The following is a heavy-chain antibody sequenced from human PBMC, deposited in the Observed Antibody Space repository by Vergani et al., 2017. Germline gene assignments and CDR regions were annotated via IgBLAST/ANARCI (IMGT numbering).Heavy chain of an antibody. V-gene: IGHV3-43*01. CDR3: AKELESAAYDY. J-gene: IGHJ4*02. CDR1: GFKFGDYT. CDR2: ISWDGGST. D-gene: IGHD2-15*01. Sequence: EVQLVESGGGVIQPGKSLRLSCEASGFKFGDYTMHWVRQAPGKSPERVALISWDGGSTNYAGSVKGRFTVSRDNSKNSLFLQLNSLTIDDTALYFCAKELESAAYDYWGQGTLVTVSS.